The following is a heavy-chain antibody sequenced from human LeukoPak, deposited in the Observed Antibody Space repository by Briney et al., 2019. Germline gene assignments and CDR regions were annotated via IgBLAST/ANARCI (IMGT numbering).Heavy chain of an antibody. V-gene: IGHV3-33*01. D-gene: IGHD4-17*01. CDR1: GFTFSSYG. Sequence: GRSLRLSCAASGFTFSSYGMHWVRQAPGKGLEWVAVIWYDGSDKYYANSVKGRFTIYRDNSKNTLYMEMNSLRAEDTAVYYCARRATTMTTLDYWGQGTLVTVSS. CDR3: ARRATTMTTLDY. J-gene: IGHJ4*02. CDR2: IWYDGSDK.